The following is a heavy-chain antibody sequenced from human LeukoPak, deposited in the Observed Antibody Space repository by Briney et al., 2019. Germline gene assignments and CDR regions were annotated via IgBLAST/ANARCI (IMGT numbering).Heavy chain of an antibody. J-gene: IGHJ4*02. Sequence: SETLSHTCTVSGGSISRYYWSWIRQPPGKGLEWIGYIYYSGSTNYNPSLKSRVTISVDTSKNQFSLKLSSVTAADTAMYYCARHDMDVAGAGLDYFDYWGQGTLVTVSS. CDR1: GGSISRYY. CDR2: IYYSGST. D-gene: IGHD1-26*01. V-gene: IGHV4-59*08. CDR3: ARHDMDVAGAGLDYFDY.